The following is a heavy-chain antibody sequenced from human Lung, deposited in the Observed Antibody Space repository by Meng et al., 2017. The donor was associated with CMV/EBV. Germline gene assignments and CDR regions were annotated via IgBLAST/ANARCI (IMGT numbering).Heavy chain of an antibody. D-gene: IGHD3-10*01. CDR1: GDSITNHNW. CDR3: LRRSGGSV. Sequence: VQVRGRGPALVKPSDPLSLTCAVAGDSITNHNWWAWVRQPPGKGLEWIGEIPHRGSSAYNPSLKSRVSMSIDKSKNQFSLKLTSVTAADTAVYHCLRRSGGSVWGQGTLVTVSS. J-gene: IGHJ1*01. CDR2: IPHRGSS. V-gene: IGHV4-4*02.